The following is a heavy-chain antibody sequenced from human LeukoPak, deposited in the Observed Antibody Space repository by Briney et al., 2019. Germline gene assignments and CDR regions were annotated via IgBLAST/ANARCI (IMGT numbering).Heavy chain of an antibody. CDR1: GGSISSSNW. D-gene: IGHD3-3*01. Sequence: SGTLSLTCAVSGGSISSSNWWSWVRPPPGKGLEWIGEIYHSGSTNYNPSLKSRVTISVDTSKNQFSLKLSSVTAADTAVYYCAIPAGSGYRKRYDAFDIWGQGTMVTVSS. V-gene: IGHV4-4*02. CDR3: AIPAGSGYRKRYDAFDI. CDR2: IYHSGST. J-gene: IGHJ3*02.